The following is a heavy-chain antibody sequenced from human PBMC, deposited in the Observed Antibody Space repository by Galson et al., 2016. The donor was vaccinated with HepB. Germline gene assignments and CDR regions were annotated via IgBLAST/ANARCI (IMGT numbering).Heavy chain of an antibody. CDR1: EYNFNIYW. V-gene: IGHV5-51*01. D-gene: IGHD3-3*01. J-gene: IGHJ6*02. CDR2: IYPGDSDT. Sequence: QSGAEVKQPGESLKISCKTSEYNFNIYWIAWVRQMPGTGPGWMGIIYPGDSDTRYSPSFQGQVTISADKSISTAYLQWSSLKASDTAMFYCARVFWPPHRDRYYYGMDVWGQGTTVTVSS. CDR3: ARVFWPPHRDRYYYGMDV.